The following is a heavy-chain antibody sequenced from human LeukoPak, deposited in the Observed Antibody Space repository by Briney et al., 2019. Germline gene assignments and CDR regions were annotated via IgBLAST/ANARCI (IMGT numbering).Heavy chain of an antibody. CDR3: ARALDDYIWRRRYYFDY. D-gene: IGHD3-16*01. V-gene: IGHV4-34*01. CDR2: INHSGST. J-gene: IGHJ4*02. Sequence: PSETLSLTCDVYGGSFSGYYWSWIRQPPGKGLEWIGEINHSGSTNYNPSLKSRVTISVDTSKNQFSLKLSSVTAADTAVYYCARALDDYIWRRRYYFDYWGQGTQVTVSS. CDR1: GGSFSGYY.